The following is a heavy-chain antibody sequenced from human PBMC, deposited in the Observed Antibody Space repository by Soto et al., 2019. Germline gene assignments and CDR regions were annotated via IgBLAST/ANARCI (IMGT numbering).Heavy chain of an antibody. D-gene: IGHD3-22*01. J-gene: IGHJ4*02. Sequence: EVQLVESGGGLVQPGGSLRLSCAASGFTFSSYWMHWVRQGPGKGLVWVSRIHSDGTSTSYADSVKGRFTISRDNAKNTLYLQMNSRRDEDPAVYYCARGYDDSSVYTLGYWGQGSLVTVSS. CDR1: GFTFSSYW. CDR3: ARGYDDSSVYTLGY. V-gene: IGHV3-74*01. CDR2: IHSDGTST.